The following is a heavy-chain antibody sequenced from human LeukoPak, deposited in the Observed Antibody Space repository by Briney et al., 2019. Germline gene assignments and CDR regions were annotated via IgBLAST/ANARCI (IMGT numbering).Heavy chain of an antibody. CDR3: ARGPLRLGELSHH. D-gene: IGHD3-16*02. J-gene: IGHJ5*02. V-gene: IGHV1-69*13. Sequence: SVKVSCKASGGTSSSYAISWVRQAPGQGLEWMGGIIPIFGTANYAQKFQGRVTITADESTSTAYMELSSLRSEDTAVYYCARGPLRLGELSHHWGQGTLVTVSS. CDR1: GGTSSSYA. CDR2: IIPIFGTA.